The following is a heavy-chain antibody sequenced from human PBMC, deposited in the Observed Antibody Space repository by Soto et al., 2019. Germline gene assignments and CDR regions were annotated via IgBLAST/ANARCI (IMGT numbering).Heavy chain of an antibody. D-gene: IGHD6-19*01. CDR2: ISGSGSDT. CDR1: GFTFSSYA. CDR3: AKVSRIAVAATYDY. J-gene: IGHJ4*02. V-gene: IGHV3-23*01. Sequence: GSLRLSCVASGFTFSSYAMTWVRQAPGKGLEWVSGISGSGSDTYSADSVRGRFTISRDNSKNTVYLQMTSLRAEDTAVYYCAKVSRIAVAATYDYWGQGTLVTVSS.